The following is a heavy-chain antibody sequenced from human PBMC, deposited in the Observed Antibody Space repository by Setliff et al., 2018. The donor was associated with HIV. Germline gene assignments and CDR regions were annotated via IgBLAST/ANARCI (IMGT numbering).Heavy chain of an antibody. Sequence: GGSLRLSCTASGFTFSAYEMNWVRQAPGKGLEWVSYISNSGNTVFYAGSVKGRFAISRDNAKNSLYLQMNSLRGEDTAVYYCARYFRDGSYNDYWGQGTLV. CDR3: ARYFRDGSYNDY. J-gene: IGHJ4*02. CDR2: ISNSGNTV. D-gene: IGHD3-10*01. V-gene: IGHV3-48*03. CDR1: GFTFSAYE.